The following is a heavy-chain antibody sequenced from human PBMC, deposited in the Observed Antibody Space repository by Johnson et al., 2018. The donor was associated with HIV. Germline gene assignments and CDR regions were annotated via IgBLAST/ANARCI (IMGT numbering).Heavy chain of an antibody. J-gene: IGHJ3*02. Sequence: VQLVESGGGVVRPGESLRLSCAASGFTFDDYGMSWVRQAPGKGLEWVSGIKWNGDTTSYVDSLKGRFTISRDNAKNSLYLQMNSLRAEDQALYYCEKDGWGLGSSWYEGVFDIWGQGTMVTVSS. V-gene: IGHV3-20*04. CDR3: EKDGWGLGSSWYEGVFDI. CDR2: IKWNGDTT. D-gene: IGHD6-13*01. CDR1: GFTFDDYG.